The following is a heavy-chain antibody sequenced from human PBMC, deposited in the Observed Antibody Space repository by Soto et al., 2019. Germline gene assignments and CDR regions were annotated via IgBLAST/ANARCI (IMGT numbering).Heavy chain of an antibody. V-gene: IGHV4-30-4*01. CDR1: GGSISSGDYY. Sequence: PSETLSLTCTVSGGSISSGDYYWSWIRQPPGKGLEWIGYIYYSGSTYYNPSLKSRVTISVDTSKNQFSLKLSSVTAADTAVYYCATDNPTVTTYYFGMDVWGQGTTVTVSS. D-gene: IGHD4-17*01. CDR3: ATDNPTVTTYYFGMDV. CDR2: IYYSGST. J-gene: IGHJ6*02.